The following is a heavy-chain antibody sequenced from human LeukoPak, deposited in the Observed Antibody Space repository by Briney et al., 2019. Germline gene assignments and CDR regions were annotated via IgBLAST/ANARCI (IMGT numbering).Heavy chain of an antibody. J-gene: IGHJ6*03. D-gene: IGHD3-16*01. CDR2: IDYSGST. Sequence: SETLSLTCTVSGGSISSYYWSWIRQPPGKGLEWFGYIDYSGSTNYNPSLKSRVTISVDTSKNQFSLKLSSVTAADTAVYYCARETSQKGAHYMDVWGKGTTVTISS. V-gene: IGHV4-59*01. CDR3: ARETSQKGAHYMDV. CDR1: GGSISSYY.